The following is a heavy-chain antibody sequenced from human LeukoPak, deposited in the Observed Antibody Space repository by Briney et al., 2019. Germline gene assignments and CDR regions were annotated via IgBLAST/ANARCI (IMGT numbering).Heavy chain of an antibody. V-gene: IGHV1-18*01. D-gene: IGHD2-15*01. CDR1: GYTFTSYG. Sequence: ASVKVSCKASGYTFTSYGISWVRQAPGQGLEWMGWISAYNGNTNYAQKLQGRVTMITDTSTSTAYMELRSLRSDDTAVYYCARAPPFSGGSCYSLECMAFDIWGQGTMVTVSS. CDR2: ISAYNGNT. J-gene: IGHJ3*02. CDR3: ARAPPFSGGSCYSLECMAFDI.